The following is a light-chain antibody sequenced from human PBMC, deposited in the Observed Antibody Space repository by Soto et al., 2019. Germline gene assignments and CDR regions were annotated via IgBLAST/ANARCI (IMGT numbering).Light chain of an antibody. CDR1: SSDVGGYNY. J-gene: IGLJ2*01. Sequence: QLVLTQPRSVSGSPGQSVTISCTGTSSDVGGYNYVSWYQQHPGKAPQLMIYDVTKRPSGVPDRFSGSKSANTASLAISWPQAEDEAEYYCCSYAGSYTVLFGGGTKLTVL. CDR3: CSYAGSYTVL. V-gene: IGLV2-11*01. CDR2: DVT.